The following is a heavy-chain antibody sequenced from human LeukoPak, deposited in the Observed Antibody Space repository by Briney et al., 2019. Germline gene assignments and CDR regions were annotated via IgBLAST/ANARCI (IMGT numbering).Heavy chain of an antibody. D-gene: IGHD4-17*01. CDR3: TACRGYGFVY. CDR2: IKSKTDGGTT. V-gene: IGHV3-15*01. Sequence: GGSLRLSCAASAFTFSNAWMSWVRQAPGKGLEWVGRIKSKTDGGTTDYPAPVKGRFTISRDDSRTTLYLQMNSLKTEDTAVYYCTACRGYGFVYWGQGTLVTASS. J-gene: IGHJ4*02. CDR1: AFTFSNAW.